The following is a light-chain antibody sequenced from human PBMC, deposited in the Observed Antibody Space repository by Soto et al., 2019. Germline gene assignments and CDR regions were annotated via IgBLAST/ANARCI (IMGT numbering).Light chain of an antibody. J-gene: IGLJ2*01. Sequence: QSVLTQPASVSGSPGQSITISCTGTSSDVGSYNLVSWYLQHPGKAPKLMIYEGSKRPSGVSNRFSGSKSGNTAPLTISGLQAEDEADYYCCSYAGSSTYVVFGGGTKVTVL. CDR2: EGS. CDR1: SSDVGSYNL. V-gene: IGLV2-23*01. CDR3: CSYAGSSTYVV.